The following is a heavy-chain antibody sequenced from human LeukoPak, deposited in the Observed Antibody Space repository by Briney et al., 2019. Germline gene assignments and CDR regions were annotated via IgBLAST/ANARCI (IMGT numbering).Heavy chain of an antibody. Sequence: GVSLRLSCAASGFTFSSYAMSWVRQAPGKGLEWVSAISGSGGSTYYADSVKGRFTISRDNSKNTLYLQMNSLRAEDTAVYYCGRDVLLWFGEPDDAFDIWGQGTMVTVSS. V-gene: IGHV3-23*01. CDR2: ISGSGGST. CDR1: GFTFSSYA. D-gene: IGHD3-10*01. CDR3: GRDVLLWFGEPDDAFDI. J-gene: IGHJ3*02.